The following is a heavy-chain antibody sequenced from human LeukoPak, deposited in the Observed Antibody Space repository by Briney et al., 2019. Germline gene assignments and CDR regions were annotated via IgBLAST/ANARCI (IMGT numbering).Heavy chain of an antibody. CDR1: GFTVSSNY. CDR2: IEQDGSEK. V-gene: IGHV3-7*01. CDR3: ARDSADNDY. Sequence: GGSLRLSCAASGFTVSSNYMSWVRQAPGKGLEWVANIEQDGSEKYYVDSVKGRFTISRDNAKNSLYLQMNSLRAEDTAMYYCARDSADNDYWGQGTLVTVSS. D-gene: IGHD2-2*01. J-gene: IGHJ4*02.